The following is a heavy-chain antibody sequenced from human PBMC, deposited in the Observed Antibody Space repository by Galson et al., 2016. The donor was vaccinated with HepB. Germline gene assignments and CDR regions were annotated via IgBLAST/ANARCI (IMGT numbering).Heavy chain of an antibody. CDR3: ARPGGVGDWGWFDS. CDR1: GYTFNNYF. J-gene: IGHJ5*01. Sequence: SVKVSCKASGYTFNNYFMHWVRQAPGQGLEWMGLINPSDGSTKYAQKFQGRVTMTRDTSTSTVYMELSSLRSDDTALFYCARPGGVGDWGWFDSWGQGTLGTVSS. V-gene: IGHV1-46*02. CDR2: INPSDGST. D-gene: IGHD2-21*02.